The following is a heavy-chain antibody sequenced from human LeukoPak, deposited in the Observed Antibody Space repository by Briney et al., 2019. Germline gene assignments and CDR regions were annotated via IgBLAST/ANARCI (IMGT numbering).Heavy chain of an antibody. CDR2: IYYSGST. V-gene: IGHV4-39*01. CDR3: AAPSGEGATGY. D-gene: IGHD1-26*01. Sequence: PSETLSLTCTVSGRSISSSSYYWGWIRQPPGKGLEWIGSIYYSGSTYYNPSLKSRVTISVDTSKNQFSLKLSSVTAADTAVYYCAAPSGEGATGYWGQGTLVTVSS. CDR1: GRSISSSSYY. J-gene: IGHJ4*02.